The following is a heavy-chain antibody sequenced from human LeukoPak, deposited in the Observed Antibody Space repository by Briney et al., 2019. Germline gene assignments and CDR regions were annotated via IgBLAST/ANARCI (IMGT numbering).Heavy chain of an antibody. J-gene: IGHJ4*02. CDR3: ARISARGDFLNALPPLFDS. CDR1: SHSFSDYS. V-gene: IGHV4-59*01. D-gene: IGHD3-9*01. CDR2: IYYRVST. Sequence: PSETLSLTCTVSSHSFSDYSWSWIRQPPGKGLEGIGFIYYRVSTNYNPSLKSRVTISRDTSKSQFSLILTSVNTADTALYSCARISARGDFLNALPPLFDSWGQGIRVTVSS.